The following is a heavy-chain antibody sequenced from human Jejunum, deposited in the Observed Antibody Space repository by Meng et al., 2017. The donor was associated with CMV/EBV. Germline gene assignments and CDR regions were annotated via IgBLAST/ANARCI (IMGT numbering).Heavy chain of an antibody. J-gene: IGHJ5*02. CDR1: FETYW. CDR3: ARPASDWDYGGIEPSNL. Sequence: FETYWMHGVRLVAGKGQIWISNIRVDASKIKYADAVKGRFTVYRDNAKNTVFLQMNNLRAEDTAVYYCARPASDWDYGGIEPSNLWGQGTLVTVSS. D-gene: IGHD4-23*01. CDR2: IRVDASKI. V-gene: IGHV3-74*01.